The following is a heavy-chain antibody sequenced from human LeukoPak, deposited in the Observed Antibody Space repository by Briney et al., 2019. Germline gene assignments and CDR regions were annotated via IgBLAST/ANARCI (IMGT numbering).Heavy chain of an antibody. CDR2: IYYSGST. V-gene: IGHV4-59*01. CDR1: GGSISSYY. J-gene: IGHJ4*02. D-gene: IGHD5-12*01. CDR3: ARVGLGATYDY. Sequence: SETLSLTCTVSGGSISSYYWSWIRQPPGKGLEWIEYIYYSGSTNYNPSLKSRVTISVDTSKNQFSLKLSSVTAADTAVYYCARVGLGATYDYWGQGALVTVSS.